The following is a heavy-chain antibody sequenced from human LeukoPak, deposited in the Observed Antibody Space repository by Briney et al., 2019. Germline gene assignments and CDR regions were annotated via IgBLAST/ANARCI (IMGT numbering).Heavy chain of an antibody. D-gene: IGHD2-2*01. V-gene: IGHV3-74*01. CDR3: ARDPSIVVVPAAPYGDFDYFDY. J-gene: IGHJ4*02. CDR2: INSDGSST. Sequence: GGSLRLSCAASGFTFSSYWMHWVRQAPGKGLVWVSRINSDGSSTSYADSVKGRFTISRDNAKNTLYLQMNSLRAEDTAVYYCARDPSIVVVPAAPYGDFDYFDYWGQGTLVTVSS. CDR1: GFTFSSYW.